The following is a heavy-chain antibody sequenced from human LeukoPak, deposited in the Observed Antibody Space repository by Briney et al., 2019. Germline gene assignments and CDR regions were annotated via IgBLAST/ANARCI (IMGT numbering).Heavy chain of an antibody. D-gene: IGHD2-2*02. CDR2: IYTSGST. J-gene: IGHJ3*02. CDR3: ARGTYCSSTSCYTTDAFDI. V-gene: IGHV4-61*02. CDR1: GGSISSGSYY. Sequence: SQTLSLTCTVSGGSISSGSYYWSWIRQPAGKGLEWIGRIYTSGSTNYNPSLKSRFTISVDTSKNQFSLKLSSVTAADTAVYYCARGTYCSSTSCYTTDAFDIWGQGTMVTVSS.